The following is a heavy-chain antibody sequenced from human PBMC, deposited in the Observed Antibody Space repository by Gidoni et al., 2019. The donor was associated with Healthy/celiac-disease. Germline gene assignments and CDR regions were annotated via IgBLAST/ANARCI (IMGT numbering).Heavy chain of an antibody. CDR1: GGSISSGDYY. Sequence: QVQLQESGPGLVKPSQTLSLSCTVSGGSISSGDYYWSWLRQPPGKGLEWIGYIYYSGSTYYNPSLKRRVTIAVDTSKNQCSMKLSSVTAADTAVDYCARGVGYCSGGSCLPDYWGQGTLVTVSS. CDR2: IYYSGST. CDR3: ARGVGYCSGGSCLPDY. V-gene: IGHV4-30-4*01. D-gene: IGHD2-15*01. J-gene: IGHJ4*02.